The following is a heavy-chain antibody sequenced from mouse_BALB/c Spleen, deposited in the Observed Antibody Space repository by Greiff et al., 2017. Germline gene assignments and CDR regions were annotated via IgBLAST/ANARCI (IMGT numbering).Heavy chain of an antibody. Sequence: DVMLVESGGGLVKPGVSLKLSCAASGFTFSDYYMYWVRQTPEKRLEWVATISDGGSYTYYPDSVKGRFTISRDNAKNNLYLQMSSLKSEDTAMYFCTRGDSWGFSVVYGGKGTGVTV. J-gene: IGHJ3*01. CDR3: TRGDSWGFSVVY. CDR2: ISDGGSYT. D-gene: IGHD3-3*01. V-gene: IGHV5-4*02. CDR1: GFTFSDYY.